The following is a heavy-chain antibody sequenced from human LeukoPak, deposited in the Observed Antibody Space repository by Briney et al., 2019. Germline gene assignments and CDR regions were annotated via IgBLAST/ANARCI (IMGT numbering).Heavy chain of an antibody. CDR2: ISAYNGNT. V-gene: IGHV1-18*01. Sequence: ASVKVSCKASGYTFTSYGISWVRQAPGQGLEWMGWISAYNGNTNYAQKLQGRVTMTTDTSTSTAYMELRSLRSDDTAVYYCARGSTETSDFWSGYYTRPYYFDYWGQGTLVTVSS. J-gene: IGHJ4*02. CDR1: GYTFTSYG. D-gene: IGHD3-3*01. CDR3: ARGSTETSDFWSGYYTRPYYFDY.